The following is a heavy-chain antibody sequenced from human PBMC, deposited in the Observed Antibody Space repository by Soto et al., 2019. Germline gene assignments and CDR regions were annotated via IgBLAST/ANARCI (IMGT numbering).Heavy chain of an antibody. CDR2: INPNGGST. D-gene: IGHD3-10*01. Sequence: ASVKVSCKASGYTFTNYYIDWVRQAPGQGLEWMGIINPNGGSTTYVQKIQGRVTMTRDTSTSTVYMELSSLRSEDTAVYYCSIENTMVRGVIYYYYYMDVWGKGTTVTVSS. CDR3: SIENTMVRGVIYYYYYMDV. CDR1: GYTFTNYY. J-gene: IGHJ6*03. V-gene: IGHV1-46*01.